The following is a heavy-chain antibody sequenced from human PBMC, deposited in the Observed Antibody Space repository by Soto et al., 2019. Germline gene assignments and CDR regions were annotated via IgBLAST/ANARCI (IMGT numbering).Heavy chain of an antibody. CDR2: IRPYNGDT. Sequence: ASVKLSCKASGYMFMGYRINWGRQAPGQGLEWMGWIRPYNGDTKYAQNLQGRVTMTTDTSTSTAYMELRSLRSDDTAVYYCVRDLDGSGSYYTDYWGPGTLVTVSS. J-gene: IGHJ4*02. CDR1: GYMFMGYR. CDR3: VRDLDGSGSYYTDY. V-gene: IGHV1-18*01. D-gene: IGHD3-10*01.